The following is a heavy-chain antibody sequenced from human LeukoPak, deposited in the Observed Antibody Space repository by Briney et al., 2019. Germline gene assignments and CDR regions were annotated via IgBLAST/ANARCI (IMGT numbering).Heavy chain of an antibody. CDR3: AREGGDSSGKDPRVDFDY. CDR2: IKEDGTDK. CDR1: GFAFSSFW. V-gene: IGHV3-7*01. D-gene: IGHD3-22*01. J-gene: IGHJ4*02. Sequence: PGGSLRLSCAASGFAFSSFWMTWVRQAPGKGLEWVANIKEDGTDKYYVDSVKGRFTISRDNAKNSLYLQMNSLRAEDTAVYYCAREGGDSSGKDPRVDFDYWGQGTLVTVSS.